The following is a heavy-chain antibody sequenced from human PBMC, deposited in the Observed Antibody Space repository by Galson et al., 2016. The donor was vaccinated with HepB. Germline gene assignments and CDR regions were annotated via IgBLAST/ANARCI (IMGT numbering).Heavy chain of an antibody. Sequence: SVKVSCKASGYTFINYDINWVRQATGQGPEWMGWMNPKSGSRGFAQGFQGRITVTANTSISTVYMELSSLKSEDTAVYYCARGWGPGTTGEGWFDPWGQGTLVTVSS. J-gene: IGHJ5*02. V-gene: IGHV1-8*01. CDR2: MNPKSGSR. CDR1: GYTFINYD. CDR3: ARGWGPGTTGEGWFDP. D-gene: IGHD1-1*01.